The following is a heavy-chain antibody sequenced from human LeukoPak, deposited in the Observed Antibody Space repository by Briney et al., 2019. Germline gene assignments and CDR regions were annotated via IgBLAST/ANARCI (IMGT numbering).Heavy chain of an antibody. D-gene: IGHD3-16*01. J-gene: IGHJ3*02. CDR1: GYTFTSSD. Sequence: ASVKVSCKASGYTFTSSDLNWVRQAPGEGLEWLGWMNPNSGTTAYAQKFQGRVTMTIDTSTNTAYMELMSLRSDDTAVYYCARDMMTSNAFNMWGQGTMVTVSS. CDR3: ARDMMTSNAFNM. CDR2: MNPNSGTT. V-gene: IGHV1-8*01.